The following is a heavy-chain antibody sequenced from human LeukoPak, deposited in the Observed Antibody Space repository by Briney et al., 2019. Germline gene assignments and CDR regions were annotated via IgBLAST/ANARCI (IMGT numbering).Heavy chain of an antibody. CDR3: TRDPGTGSLAG. J-gene: IGHJ4*02. CDR2: MWHDGRNK. V-gene: IGHV3-33*01. D-gene: IGHD1-1*01. CDR1: GFTFSTYG. Sequence: VRSLRLSCAASGFTFSTYGMHWVRQAPGKGLEWVAVMWHDGRNKYYADSVKGRFTISRDNSKNTLYLQMNSLRAEDTAVYYCTRDPGTGSLAGWGQGTLVTVSS.